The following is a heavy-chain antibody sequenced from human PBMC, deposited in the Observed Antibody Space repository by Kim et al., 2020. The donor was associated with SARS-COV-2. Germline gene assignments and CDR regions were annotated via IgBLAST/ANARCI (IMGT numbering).Heavy chain of an antibody. V-gene: IGHV3-43*02. CDR1: GFTFDEAV. CDR2: ISGGGDII. J-gene: IGHJ5*02. Sequence: GGSLRLSCAASGFTFDEAVMHWVRQAPGKGLEWVSLISGGGDIIYSAESVEGRFTISRDNSKNSLSLQMNSLRTEDTALYYFAKALQGAAVFEAWGQGT. D-gene: IGHD2-15*01. CDR3: AKALQGAAVFEA.